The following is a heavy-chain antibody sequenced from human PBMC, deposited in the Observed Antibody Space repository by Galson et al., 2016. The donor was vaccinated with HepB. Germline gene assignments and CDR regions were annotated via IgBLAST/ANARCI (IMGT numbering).Heavy chain of an antibody. CDR1: EFNTY. CDR3: ARGERWLQLFDY. D-gene: IGHD5-24*01. Sequence: SLRLSCAASEFNTYMSWVRQAPGKGLEWVSLIYSDTNTHYEDSVKGRFTISRDKSKNTLYLQMNSLRVEDTAVYYCARGERWLQLFDYWGQGTLVTVSS. V-gene: IGHV3-66*02. CDR2: IYSDTNT. J-gene: IGHJ4*02.